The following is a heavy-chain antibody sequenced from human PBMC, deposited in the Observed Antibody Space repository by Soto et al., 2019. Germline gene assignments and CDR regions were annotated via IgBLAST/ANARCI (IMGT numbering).Heavy chain of an antibody. V-gene: IGHV4-30-4*01. CDR2: IYYSGNT. CDR1: GDSISTADYY. CDR3: AREEQLGPYYYYAMDV. D-gene: IGHD6-6*01. Sequence: SETLSLTCTVSGDSISTADYYWNWIRQPPGKGLEWIGYIYYSGNTYYIPSLKSRVTISVDTSKNQISLKLSSVTAADTAVYYCAREEQLGPYYYYAMDVWGRGTTVTVSS. J-gene: IGHJ6*02.